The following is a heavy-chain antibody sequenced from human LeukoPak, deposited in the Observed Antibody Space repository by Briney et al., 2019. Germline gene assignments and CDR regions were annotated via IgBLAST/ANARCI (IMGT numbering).Heavy chain of an antibody. CDR1: GGSISSSSYY. CDR3: ARVRVGYYYDSSGYSPLYNWFDP. CDR2: IYYSGST. V-gene: IGHV4-39*07. Sequence: SETLSLTCNVFGGSISSSSYYWGWIRQPPGKGLDWIGSIYYSGSTYYNPSLKSRVTISVDTSKNQFSLKLSSVTAADTAVYYCARVRVGYYYDSSGYSPLYNWFDPWGQGTLVTVSS. J-gene: IGHJ5*02. D-gene: IGHD3-22*01.